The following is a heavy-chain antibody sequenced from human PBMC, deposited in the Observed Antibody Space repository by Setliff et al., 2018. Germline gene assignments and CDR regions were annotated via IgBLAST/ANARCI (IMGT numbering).Heavy chain of an antibody. Sequence: ASETLSLTCAVSGHSIDSDSYWSWIRQPAGKGLEWIGRIYTSGSTNYNPSLKSRVTISVDTSKNQFSLKLSAVTAADTAVYYCARRHYDSSGYYLYAFDIWGQGTMVTVSS. J-gene: IGHJ3*02. CDR1: GHSIDSDSY. CDR3: ARRHYDSSGYYLYAFDI. CDR2: IYTSGST. D-gene: IGHD3-22*01. V-gene: IGHV4-61*02.